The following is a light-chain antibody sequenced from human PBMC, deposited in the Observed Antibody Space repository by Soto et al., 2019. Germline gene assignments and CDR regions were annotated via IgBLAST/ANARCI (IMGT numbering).Light chain of an antibody. CDR2: GAS. V-gene: IGKV3-20*01. Sequence: EVVLTHSPCTLALSPGARSTLSCRAGQSVSSSYLAWYQQKPRQSPRLLIYGASSGATGIPDRFSGSGSGTDFTLTISRLEPEDFAVYYCQQYGSSHTWTFGHGTQVDIK. J-gene: IGKJ1*01. CDR3: QQYGSSHTWT. CDR1: QSVSSSY.